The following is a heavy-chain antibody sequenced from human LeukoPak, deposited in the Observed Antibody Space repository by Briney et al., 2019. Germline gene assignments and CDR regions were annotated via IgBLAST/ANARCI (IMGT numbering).Heavy chain of an antibody. Sequence: GGSLRISCAASGFTFSSYAMSWVRQAPGKGLEWVSAISGSGGRTYYADSVKGRFTISRDNSKNTLYLQMNSLRAEDTAVYYCAKAFVPAAMFAASDYYYGMDVWGKGTTVTVSS. J-gene: IGHJ6*04. V-gene: IGHV3-23*01. CDR3: AKAFVPAAMFAASDYYYGMDV. CDR1: GFTFSSYA. CDR2: ISGSGGRT. D-gene: IGHD2-2*01.